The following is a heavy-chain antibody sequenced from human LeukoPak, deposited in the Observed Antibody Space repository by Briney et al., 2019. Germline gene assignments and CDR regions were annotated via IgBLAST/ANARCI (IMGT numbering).Heavy chain of an antibody. D-gene: IGHD3-10*01. CDR1: GFTFSSYA. CDR3: TKGGGSGRLDY. Sequence: GRSLRLSCAASGFTFSSYAMHWVRQAPGKGLEWVSYISSSSSFTNYADSVKGRFTISRDNAKNSLYLQMNSLRAEDTAVYYCTKGGGSGRLDYWGQGTLVTVSS. V-gene: IGHV3-21*05. J-gene: IGHJ4*02. CDR2: ISSSSSFT.